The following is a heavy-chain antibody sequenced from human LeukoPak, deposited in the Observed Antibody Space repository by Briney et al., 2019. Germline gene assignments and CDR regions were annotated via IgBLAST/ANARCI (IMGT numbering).Heavy chain of an antibody. Sequence: PGGSLRLSCAASGFTFSSYAMHWARQAPGKGLEYVSGISSNGGSTYYANSVKGRFTISRDNSKNTLYLQMGSLRAEDMAVYYCARGQVGAINDAFDIWGQGTMVTVSS. J-gene: IGHJ3*02. CDR1: GFTFSSYA. D-gene: IGHD1-26*01. CDR2: ISSNGGST. V-gene: IGHV3-64*01. CDR3: ARGQVGAINDAFDI.